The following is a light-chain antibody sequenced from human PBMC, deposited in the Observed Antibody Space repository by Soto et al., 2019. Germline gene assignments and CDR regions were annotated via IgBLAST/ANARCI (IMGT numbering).Light chain of an antibody. CDR1: QSVSSSY. V-gene: IGKV3-20*01. CDR2: AAS. CDR3: HQYGSSAWT. Sequence: EIVMTQSPATLSVSPGERATLSYRASQSVSSSYLAWYQQKPGQAPRLLIYAASSRATGIADRFRGSGSGRDFTLTISRLEPEDFAVYYCHQYGSSAWTFGQGTKVDIK. J-gene: IGKJ1*01.